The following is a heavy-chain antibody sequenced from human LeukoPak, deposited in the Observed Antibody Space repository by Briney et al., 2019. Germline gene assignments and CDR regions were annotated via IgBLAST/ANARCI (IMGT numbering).Heavy chain of an antibody. CDR1: GFTFSDYV. D-gene: IGHD3-16*02. CDR2: IMQDGSEK. Sequence: PGGSLRLSCSASGFTFSDYVMNWVRQAPGKGLEWVANIMQDGSEKYYVDSVKGRFTISRDNAKSSLYLQMNSLRAEDTAVYYCARDFELSHWGQGTLVTVSS. J-gene: IGHJ4*02. V-gene: IGHV3-7*01. CDR3: ARDFELSH.